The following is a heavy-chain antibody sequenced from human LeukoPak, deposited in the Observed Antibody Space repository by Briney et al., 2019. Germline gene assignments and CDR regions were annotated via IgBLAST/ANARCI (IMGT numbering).Heavy chain of an antibody. V-gene: IGHV1-8*02. Sequence: ASVKVSCKASGYTFTSYDINWVRQATGQGLEWMGWMNPNSGNTGYAQKFQGRVTMTRNTSISTAYMELSSLRSEDTAVYYCARRRSWRRITMVRGVPQYGMDVWGQGTTVTVSS. D-gene: IGHD3-10*01. CDR3: ARRRSWRRITMVRGVPQYGMDV. CDR1: GYTFTSYD. J-gene: IGHJ6*02. CDR2: MNPNSGNT.